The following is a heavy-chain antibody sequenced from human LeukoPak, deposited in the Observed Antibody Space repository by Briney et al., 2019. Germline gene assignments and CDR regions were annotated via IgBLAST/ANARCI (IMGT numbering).Heavy chain of an antibody. CDR3: ARHSVTPGTEYAFDI. Sequence: PSETLSLTCIVSGGSISSGDYYWSWIRQPPGKGLEWIGYIYYSGSTYYNPSLKSRVTISVDTSKNQFSLKLSSVTAADTAVYYCARHSVTPGTEYAFDIWGQGTMVTVSS. CDR1: GGSISSGDYY. V-gene: IGHV4-30-4*08. D-gene: IGHD5/OR15-5a*01. CDR2: IYYSGST. J-gene: IGHJ3*02.